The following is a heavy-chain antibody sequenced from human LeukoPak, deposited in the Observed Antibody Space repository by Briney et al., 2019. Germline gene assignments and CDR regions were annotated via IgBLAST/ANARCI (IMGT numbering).Heavy chain of an antibody. Sequence: PSETLSLTCTVSGGSISSHYWSWIRQPAGKAPEWIGRIYSSGIINYNPSLKSRVTMSLDNSKNQLSLKLSYVTAADTAVYYCARDTGKSGYPDYWGQGTLVTVSS. V-gene: IGHV4-4*07. CDR3: ARDTGKSGYPDY. CDR1: GGSISSHY. J-gene: IGHJ4*02. CDR2: IYSSGII. D-gene: IGHD3-3*01.